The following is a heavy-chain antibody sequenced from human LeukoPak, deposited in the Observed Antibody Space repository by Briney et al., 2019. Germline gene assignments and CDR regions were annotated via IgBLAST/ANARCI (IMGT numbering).Heavy chain of an antibody. V-gene: IGHV4-61*02. J-gene: IGHJ4*02. CDR1: GGSISSGSYY. Sequence: PSETLSLTCTVSGGSISSGSYYWSWIRQPAGKGLEWIGRIYTSGSTNYNPSLKSRVTISVDTSKNQFSLKLNSVTAADTAVYYCATLAAAGTAWGQGTQVTVSS. CDR2: IYTSGST. D-gene: IGHD6-13*01. CDR3: ATLAAAGTA.